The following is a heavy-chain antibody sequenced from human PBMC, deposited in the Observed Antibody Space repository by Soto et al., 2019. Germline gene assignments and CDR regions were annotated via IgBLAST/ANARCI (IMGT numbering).Heavy chain of an antibody. D-gene: IGHD5-18*01. CDR2: IYWNGQT. Sequence: SGPTLVNPTQTLTLTCTLSGFSVTSSGAGVGWIRQAPGKALDWLALIYWNGQTRYKPSLKTRLSIARDTSKNDVLLTMANMDPEDSGIYYCARVNIGYPHYFDFWGQGILVTVSS. CDR3: ARVNIGYPHYFDF. J-gene: IGHJ4*02. CDR1: GFSVTSSGAG. V-gene: IGHV2-5*01.